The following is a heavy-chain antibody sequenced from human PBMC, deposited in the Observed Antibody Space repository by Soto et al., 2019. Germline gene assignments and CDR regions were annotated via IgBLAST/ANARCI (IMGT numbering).Heavy chain of an antibody. Sequence: HPGGSLRLSCAGSGFTFNRNAMSWVRQAPGKGLEWVSGITGNSAFTYYADSVKGRFIISRDNSKNTLYLQINTLRVEDTAVYYCAKNRDYDYDAFDVWGQGTVVPVS. V-gene: IGHV3-23*01. CDR1: GFTFNRNA. CDR3: AKNRDYDYDAFDV. CDR2: ITGNSAFT. J-gene: IGHJ3*01. D-gene: IGHD3-16*01.